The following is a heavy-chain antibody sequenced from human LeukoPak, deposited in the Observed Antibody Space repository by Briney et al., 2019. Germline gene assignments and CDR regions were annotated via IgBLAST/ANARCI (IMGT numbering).Heavy chain of an antibody. J-gene: IGHJ3*02. CDR1: GGSFSGYY. D-gene: IGHD2-21*02. CDR2: INHSGST. CDR3: AGAYCGGDCYSGRAFDI. Sequence: SETLSLTCAVYGGSFSGYYWSWIRQPPGKGLEWIGEINHSGSTNYNPSLKSRVTILVDTSKNQFSLKLSSVTAADTAVYYCAGAYCGGDCYSGRAFDIWGQGTMVTVSS. V-gene: IGHV4-34*01.